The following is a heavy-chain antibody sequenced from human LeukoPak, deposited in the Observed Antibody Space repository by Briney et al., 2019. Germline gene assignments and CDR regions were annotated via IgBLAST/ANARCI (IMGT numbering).Heavy chain of an antibody. CDR3: ARDRVTGWFDP. CDR1: GGSVSSGSYY. D-gene: IGHD2-8*02. CDR2: IYTSGIT. Sequence: SQTLSLTCTVSGGSVSSGSYYWTWIRQPAGKGLEWIGRIYTSGITNYNPSLKSRVTISLDTSKNQFSPKLSSVTAADTAVYYCARDRVTGWFDPWGQGTLVTVSS. J-gene: IGHJ5*02. V-gene: IGHV4-61*02.